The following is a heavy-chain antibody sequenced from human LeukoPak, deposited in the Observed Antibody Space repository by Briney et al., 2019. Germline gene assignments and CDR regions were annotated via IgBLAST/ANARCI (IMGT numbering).Heavy chain of an antibody. CDR2: ISSSSSYI. CDR3: ARDANSMAPFDY. CDR1: GFTFSSYS. J-gene: IGHJ4*02. V-gene: IGHV3-21*01. Sequence: GGSLRLSCAASGFTFSSYSMNWVRPAPGKGLEWVSSISSSSSYIYYADSVKGRFTISRDNAKNSLYLQMNSLRAEDTAVYYCARDANSMAPFDYWGQGTLVTVSS. D-gene: IGHD2-8*01.